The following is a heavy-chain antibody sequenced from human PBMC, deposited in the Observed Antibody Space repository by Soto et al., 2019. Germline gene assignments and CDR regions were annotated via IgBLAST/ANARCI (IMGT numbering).Heavy chain of an antibody. CDR1: GYSFTSYD. CDR2: MNPNSGNT. J-gene: IGHJ1*01. V-gene: IGHV1-8*01. D-gene: IGHD6-6*01. CDR3: ARVSMGSASEDFQH. Sequence: QVQLVQSGAEVKKPGASVKVSCTASGYSFTSYDINWVRQATGQGLEWMGWMNPNSGNTGYAQKFQGRVTMTRNTSISTAYMELSSLRSEDTAVYYCARVSMGSASEDFQHWGQGTLVTVSS.